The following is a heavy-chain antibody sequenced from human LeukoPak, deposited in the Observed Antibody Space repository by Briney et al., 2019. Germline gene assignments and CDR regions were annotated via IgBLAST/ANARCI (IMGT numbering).Heavy chain of an antibody. V-gene: IGHV3-23*01. CDR1: GFTFSSYP. CDR3: AKEMITFGGVITGAFDI. J-gene: IGHJ3*02. CDR2: ISGSGGST. Sequence: GSLRLSCAASGFTFSSYPMSWVRQAPGKGLEWVSAISGSGGSTYYADSVKGRFTISRDNSKNTLYLQMNSLRAEDTAVYYCAKEMITFGGVITGAFDIWGQGTMVTVSS. D-gene: IGHD3-16*02.